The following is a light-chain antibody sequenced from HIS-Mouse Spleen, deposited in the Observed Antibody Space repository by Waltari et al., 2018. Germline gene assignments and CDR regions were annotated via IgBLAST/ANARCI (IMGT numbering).Light chain of an antibody. CDR3: QSYDSSNVV. CDR2: EDN. J-gene: IGLJ2*01. Sequence: NFILTQPHSVSESPGKTVTISCTGSSGSIASNYVQWYQQRPGIAPTTVIYEDNQRPSGVPDRFSGSIDSSSNSASLTISGLKTEDEADYYCQSYDSSNVVFGGGTKLTVL. CDR1: SGSIASNY. V-gene: IGLV6-57*02.